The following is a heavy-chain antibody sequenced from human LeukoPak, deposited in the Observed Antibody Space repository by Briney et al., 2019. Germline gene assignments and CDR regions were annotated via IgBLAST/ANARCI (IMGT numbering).Heavy chain of an antibody. CDR1: GASTSSASYF. D-gene: IGHD3-10*01. CDR2: IYYSGRP. V-gene: IGHV4-39*01. CDR3: ARAVLLWFGDLGHGMDV. Sequence: PSETLSLTCTVSGASTSSASYFWGWIRQPPGKGLEWIGTIYYSGRPYFNPSLNSRVTISVDASKNQFSLKLSSVTAADTAVYYCARAVLLWFGDLGHGMDVWGKGTTVTVSS. J-gene: IGHJ6*04.